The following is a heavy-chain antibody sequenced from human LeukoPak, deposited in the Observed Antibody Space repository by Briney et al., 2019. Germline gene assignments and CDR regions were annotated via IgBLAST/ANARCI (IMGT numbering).Heavy chain of an antibody. V-gene: IGHV1-46*01. CDR2: INPSGGST. D-gene: IGHD3-22*01. J-gene: IGHJ4*02. CDR1: GYTFTSYY. Sequence: ASVKVSCKASGYTFTSYYMHWVRQAPGQGLEWMGIINPSGGSTSYAQKFQGRVTMTRDMSTSTVYMELSSLRSEDTAVYYCARAYYYDSSGYYSTYFDYWGQETLVTVSS. CDR3: ARAYYYDSSGYYSTYFDY.